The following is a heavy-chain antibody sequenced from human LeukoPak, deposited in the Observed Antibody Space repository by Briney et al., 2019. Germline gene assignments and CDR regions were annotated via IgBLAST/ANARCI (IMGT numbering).Heavy chain of an antibody. CDR1: GITLSNYG. CDR2: ISGSGGGT. J-gene: IGHJ4*02. V-gene: IGHV3-23*01. Sequence: GSLRLSCAVSGITLSNYGMSWVRQAPGKGLEWVAGISGSGGGTYYADSVKGRFTISRDNPKNTLYLQMNSLRAEDTAVYFCAKRGVVIRVILVGFHKEAYYFDSWGQGAPVTVSS. CDR3: AKRGVVIRVILVGFHKEAYYFDS. D-gene: IGHD3-10*01.